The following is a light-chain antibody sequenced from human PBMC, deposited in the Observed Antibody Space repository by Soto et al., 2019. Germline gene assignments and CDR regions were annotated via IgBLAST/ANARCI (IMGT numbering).Light chain of an antibody. CDR3: SSYTNINTRACV. V-gene: IGLV2-14*01. CDR2: EVT. Sequence: QSALTQPASVSGPPGQSITISCTGTSGDIGSYNRFSWYQQHPGKAPKLIIYEVTDRPSGGSNPVSGSKSGNTASLTISELQAEDEAEYYCSSYTNINTRACVFGTGTKVTVL. CDR1: SGDIGSYNR. J-gene: IGLJ1*01.